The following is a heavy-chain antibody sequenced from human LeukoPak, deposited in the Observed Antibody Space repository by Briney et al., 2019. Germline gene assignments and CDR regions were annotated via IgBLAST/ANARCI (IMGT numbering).Heavy chain of an antibody. CDR2: TYFRSKWYY. Sequence: SQTLSLTCAMSGDSVSSNTATWIWVRQSPSRGLEWLGRTYFRSKWYYDYALSVKSRITISPDTSKNQFSLQLNSVTPDDTAVYYCARGGVGSNKVGFDYWGQGTLVTVSS. V-gene: IGHV6-1*01. D-gene: IGHD1-26*01. CDR1: GDSVSSNTAT. J-gene: IGHJ4*02. CDR3: ARGGVGSNKVGFDY.